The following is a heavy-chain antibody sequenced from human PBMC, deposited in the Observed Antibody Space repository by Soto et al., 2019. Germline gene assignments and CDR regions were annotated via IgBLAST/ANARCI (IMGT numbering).Heavy chain of an antibody. D-gene: IGHD1-1*01. Sequence: QVGLQETGPGLVKPSQTLSLTCAVSGDSISGSDFYWDWIRQSPGKGLEWIGYIHYSGTTYYNPSLKSRPTFSVDTSKNQFSLSLTSLTAADAAVYYCAGEGGTGTGSLDFWGRGTMVIVSS. CDR2: IHYSGTT. J-gene: IGHJ3*01. V-gene: IGHV4-30-4*01. CDR1: GDSISGSDFY. CDR3: AGEGGTGTGSLDF.